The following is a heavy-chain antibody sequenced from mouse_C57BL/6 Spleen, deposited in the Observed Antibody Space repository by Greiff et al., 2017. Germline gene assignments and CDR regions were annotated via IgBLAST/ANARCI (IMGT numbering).Heavy chain of an antibody. J-gene: IGHJ2*01. V-gene: IGHV3-6*01. D-gene: IGHD1-1*01. Sequence: EVKLQESGPGLVKPSQSLSLTCSVTGYSITSGYYWNWIRQFPGNKLEWMGYISYDGSNNYNPSLKNRISITRDTSKNQFFLKLNSVTTEDTATXYCARDRDYYGSSYGFDYWGQGTTLTVSS. CDR1: GYSITSGYY. CDR3: ARDRDYYGSSYGFDY. CDR2: ISYDGSN.